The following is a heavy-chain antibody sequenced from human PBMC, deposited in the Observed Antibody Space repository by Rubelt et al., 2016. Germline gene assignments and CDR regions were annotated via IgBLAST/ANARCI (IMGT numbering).Heavy chain of an antibody. V-gene: IGHV3-23*04. CDR2: ISGNGGVT. D-gene: IGHD3-22*01. CDR3: AKDLDYYDSSGYSRI. Sequence: EVQLVESGGGLVQPGGSLRLSCAASGFPFSTYSMNWVRQAPGKGLEWVSPISGNGGVTYTADSVEGRFTISRDNSNKTLYLQMKSLRAEDTALYYCAKDLDYYDSSGYSRIWGQGTMVTVAS. CDR1: GFPFSTYS. J-gene: IGHJ3*02.